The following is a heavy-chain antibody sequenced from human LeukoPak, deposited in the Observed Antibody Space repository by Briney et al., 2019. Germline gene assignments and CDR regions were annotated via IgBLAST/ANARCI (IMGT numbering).Heavy chain of an antibody. CDR1: GFTFSSYG. D-gene: IGHD6-19*01. V-gene: IGHV3-30*02. CDR3: ARASGWYYHHYYYYMDV. J-gene: IGHJ6*03. CDR2: IRYDGSNK. Sequence: GGSLRLSCAASGFTFSSYGMHWVRQAPGKGLEWVAFIRYDGSNKYYADSVKGRFTISRDNAKNSLYLQMNSLRAEDTAVYYCARASGWYYHHYYYYMDVWGKGTTVTVSS.